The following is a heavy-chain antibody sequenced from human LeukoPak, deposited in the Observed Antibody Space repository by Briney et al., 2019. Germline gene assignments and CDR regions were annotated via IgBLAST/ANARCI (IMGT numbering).Heavy chain of an antibody. Sequence: PGGSLRLSCAASGFTFSSYAMHWVRQAPGKGLEWVAVISYDGSNKYYADSVKGRFTISRDNSKNTLYLQMNSLRADDTAVYYCARVGEWLWARWDYGMDVWGQESTVTVSS. D-gene: IGHD3-3*01. V-gene: IGHV3-30-3*01. J-gene: IGHJ6*02. CDR1: GFTFSSYA. CDR3: ARVGEWLWARWDYGMDV. CDR2: ISYDGSNK.